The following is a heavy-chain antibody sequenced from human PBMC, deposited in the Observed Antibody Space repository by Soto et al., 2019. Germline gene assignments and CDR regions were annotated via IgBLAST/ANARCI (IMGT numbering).Heavy chain of an antibody. J-gene: IGHJ6*02. V-gene: IGHV3-30-3*01. D-gene: IGHD2-2*01. CDR1: GFTFSSYA. Sequence: GSLRLSCAASGFTFSSYAMHWVRQAPGEWLEWVAVISYDGSNKYYADSVKGRFTISRDNSKNTLYLQMNSLRAEDTAVYYCARVPRRGYCSSTSCYGFYGMDVRGQGPTVTVS. CDR2: ISYDGSNK. CDR3: ARVPRRGYCSSTSCYGFYGMDV.